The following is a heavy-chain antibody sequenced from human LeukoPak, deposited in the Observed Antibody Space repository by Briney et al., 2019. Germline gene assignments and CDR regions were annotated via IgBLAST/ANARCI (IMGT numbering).Heavy chain of an antibody. D-gene: IGHD6-19*01. Sequence: GESLKISCKGSGYSFTTYWIAWVRQMPGKGLGWMGMIYPDDSDTRYSPSFQGQVNISADKSISTAYQQCGSLKASDTAMYYCARLLEGVAGTWGYWGQGTLVIVS. CDR1: GYSFTTYW. J-gene: IGHJ4*02. CDR2: IYPDDSDT. V-gene: IGHV5-51*01. CDR3: ARLLEGVAGTWGY.